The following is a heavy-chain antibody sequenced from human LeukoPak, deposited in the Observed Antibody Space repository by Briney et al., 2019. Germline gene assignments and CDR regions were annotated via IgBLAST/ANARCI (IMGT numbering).Heavy chain of an antibody. CDR1: GGSISSGGYY. V-gene: IGHV4-31*03. Sequence: PSETLSLTCTVSGGSISSGGYYWSWIRQHPGKGLEWIGYIYYSGSTYYNPSLKGRVTISVDTSKNQFSLKLSSVTAADTAVYYCARTTVTTAFDYWGQGTLVTVSS. J-gene: IGHJ4*02. CDR3: ARTTVTTAFDY. D-gene: IGHD4-17*01. CDR2: IYYSGST.